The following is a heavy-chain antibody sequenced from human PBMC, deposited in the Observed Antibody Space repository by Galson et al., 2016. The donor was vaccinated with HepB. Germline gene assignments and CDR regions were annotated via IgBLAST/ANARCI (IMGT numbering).Heavy chain of an antibody. Sequence: ETLSLTCTVSGASVSSGSSYWSWVRHPPGKGLEWLGYISYSGTADYNPSLKSRVPISMDKSKNQVSLKLNSTTAADTAVYYCARNDVLQVFHGMDVWGPGTTVTVSS. CDR1: GASVSSGSSY. D-gene: IGHD4-11*01. J-gene: IGHJ6*02. CDR3: ARNDVLQVFHGMDV. V-gene: IGHV4-61*01. CDR2: ISYSGTA.